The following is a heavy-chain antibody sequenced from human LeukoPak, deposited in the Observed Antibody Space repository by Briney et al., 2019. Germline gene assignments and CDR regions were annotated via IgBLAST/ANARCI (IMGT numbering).Heavy chain of an antibody. CDR3: ARDEFGDYYDSSGYLLDY. V-gene: IGHV3-30-3*01. J-gene: IGHJ4*02. CDR2: ISYDGSNK. Sequence: GGSLRLSCAASGFTFSSYAMHWVRQAPGKGLEWVAVISYDGSNKYYADSVKGRFTISRDNSKNTLYLQMNSLRAEGTAVYYCARDEFGDYYDSSGYLLDYWGQGTLVTVSS. D-gene: IGHD3-22*01. CDR1: GFTFSSYA.